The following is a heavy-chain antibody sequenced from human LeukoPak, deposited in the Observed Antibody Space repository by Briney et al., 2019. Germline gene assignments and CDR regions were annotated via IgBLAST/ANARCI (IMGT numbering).Heavy chain of an antibody. CDR2: IQYDGSDE. J-gene: IGHJ3*02. Sequence: GGSLRLSCAASGFTFSSYGMHWVRQAPGKGLEWVAFIQYDGSDEYYVDSVKGRFAISRDNSKNTLYLQMNSLRAEDTAVYYCAKGLAFEAFDIWGQGTMVTVSS. CDR1: GFTFSSYG. V-gene: IGHV3-30*02. CDR3: AKGLAFEAFDI.